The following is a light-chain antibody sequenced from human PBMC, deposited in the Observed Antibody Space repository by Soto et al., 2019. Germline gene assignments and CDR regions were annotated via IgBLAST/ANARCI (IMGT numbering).Light chain of an antibody. Sequence: DIQLTQSQSLMSAYVEGRDTSTCRACHDISTSLAWYQQKPGKAPKLMIYEASTLQSGVPSRFSCSGSGTEFTLTLSCLLPEYFAPYLYQQLYTLPFTFGQGTQLDI. CDR2: EAS. CDR3: QQLYTLPFT. J-gene: IGKJ5*01. CDR1: HDISTS. V-gene: IGKV1-9*01.